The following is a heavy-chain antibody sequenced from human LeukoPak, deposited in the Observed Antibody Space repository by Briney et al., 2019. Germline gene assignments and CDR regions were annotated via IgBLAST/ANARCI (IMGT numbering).Heavy chain of an antibody. CDR1: GYTFTGYY. V-gene: IGHV1-2*06. CDR3: ARDVLYSRGWYGEEHFDY. Sequence: ASVKVSCKASGYTFTGYYMHWLRQAPGQGLEWMGRINPNSGGTNYAQKFQGRVTMTRDTSISTAYMELSRLRSDDTAVYYCARDVLYSRGWYGEEHFDYWGQGTLVTVSS. J-gene: IGHJ4*02. CDR2: INPNSGGT. D-gene: IGHD6-19*01.